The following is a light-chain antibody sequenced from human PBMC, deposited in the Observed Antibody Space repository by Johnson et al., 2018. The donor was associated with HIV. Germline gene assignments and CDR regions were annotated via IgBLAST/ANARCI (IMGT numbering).Light chain of an antibody. V-gene: IGLV1-51*01. J-gene: IGLJ1*01. Sequence: QAVLTQPPSVSAAPGQKVTISCSGSSSNIGNNYVSWYQHLPGTAPQLLIYDNSKRPSGIPDRFSGSKSGPSATLGITGLQTGDEADYYCGTWDSSLTSYVFGAGTKVTVL. CDR2: DNS. CDR1: SSNIGNNY. CDR3: GTWDSSLTSYV.